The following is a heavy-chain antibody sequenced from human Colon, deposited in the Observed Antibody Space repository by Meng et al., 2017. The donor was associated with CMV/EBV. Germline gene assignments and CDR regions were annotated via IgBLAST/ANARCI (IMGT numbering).Heavy chain of an antibody. CDR1: GFSFSSYG. CDR2: ITTASLYT. J-gene: IGHJ4*02. Sequence: GGSLRLSCAASGFSFSSYGMNWVRQAPGKGLEWVSSITTASLYTHYADSVRGRFTISRDNANSSVYLHMTTLGVEDTAVYYCARAGLRAVEATRSDYWGQGTLVTVSS. CDR3: ARAGLRAVEATRSDY. V-gene: IGHV3-21*04. D-gene: IGHD6-19*01.